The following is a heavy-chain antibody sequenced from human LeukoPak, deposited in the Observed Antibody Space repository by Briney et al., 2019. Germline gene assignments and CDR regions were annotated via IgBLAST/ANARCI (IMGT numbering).Heavy chain of an antibody. Sequence: TASETLSLTCTVSGGSISSYYWSWIRQPPGKGLEWIGYIYYSGSTNYNPSLKSRVTISVDTSKNQFSLKLSSVTAADTAVYYCAGDDYGDYYDYWGQGTLVTVSS. CDR2: IYYSGST. J-gene: IGHJ4*02. CDR1: GGSISSYY. CDR3: AGDDYGDYYDY. V-gene: IGHV4-59*12. D-gene: IGHD4-17*01.